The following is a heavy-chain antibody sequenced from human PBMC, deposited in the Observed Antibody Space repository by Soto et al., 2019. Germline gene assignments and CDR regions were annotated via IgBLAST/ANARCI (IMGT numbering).Heavy chain of an antibody. Sequence: SETLSLTCTVSGGSISSGGYYWSWIRQHPGKGMEWIGYIYYSGSTYYNPSLKSRVTISVDTSKNQFSLKLSSVTAADTAVYYCARVPRSYYGSETNWFDPWGQGTLVTVSS. D-gene: IGHD3-10*01. CDR1: GGSISSGGYY. J-gene: IGHJ5*02. CDR2: IYYSGST. V-gene: IGHV4-31*03. CDR3: ARVPRSYYGSETNWFDP.